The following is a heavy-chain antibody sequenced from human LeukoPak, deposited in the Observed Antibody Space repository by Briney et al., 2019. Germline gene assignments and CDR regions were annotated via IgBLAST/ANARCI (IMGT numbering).Heavy chain of an antibody. CDR1: GGSISSYY. J-gene: IGHJ4*02. CDR3: AKIAAAGSFDY. Sequence: SETLSLTCTVSGGSISSYYWSWIRQPPGKGLEWIGYIYYSGSTNYNPSLKSRVTISVDTSKNQFSLKLSSVTAADTAVYYCAKIAAAGSFDYWGQGTLVTVSS. D-gene: IGHD6-13*01. CDR2: IYYSGST. V-gene: IGHV4-59*01.